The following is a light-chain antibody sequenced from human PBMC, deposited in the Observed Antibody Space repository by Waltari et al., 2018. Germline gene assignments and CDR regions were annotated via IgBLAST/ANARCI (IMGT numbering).Light chain of an antibody. CDR2: DAS. V-gene: IGKV3-11*01. CDR1: QSVSSY. CDR3: QQRSNWPPGWT. Sequence: EIVLTQSPATLSLSPGERATLSCRASQSVSSYLAWYQQKPGQAPRLLIYDASNRATGIPARFSGSVSWTDFTLTISSLEPEDFAVYYCQQRSNWPPGWTFGQGTKVEIK. J-gene: IGKJ1*01.